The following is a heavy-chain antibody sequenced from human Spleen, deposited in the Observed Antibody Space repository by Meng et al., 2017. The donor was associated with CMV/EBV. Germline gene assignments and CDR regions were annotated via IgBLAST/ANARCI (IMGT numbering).Heavy chain of an antibody. D-gene: IGHD2-2*01. CDR3: AGHHPHTNIVVGPSAHYFYYAMDV. V-gene: IGHV1-69*10. J-gene: IGHJ6*02. Sequence: ISWVRQAPGHGLEWMGGIIPTLGIANYAQRFQDRVTITADKSTSTAYMELRSLRSEDAAVYYCAGHHPHTNIVVGPSAHYFYYAMDVWGQGTTVTVSS. CDR2: IIPTLGIA.